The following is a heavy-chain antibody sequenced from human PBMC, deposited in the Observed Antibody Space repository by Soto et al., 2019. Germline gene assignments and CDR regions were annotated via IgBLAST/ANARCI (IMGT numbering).Heavy chain of an antibody. V-gene: IGHV3-30*03. Sequence: ESGGGVVQPGRSLRLSCAVSGFTVSIYGMHWVRQAPGKGLEWVAVISRDGGTKYYADSVKGRFTISRDNSRNTLFLEMNSLRGDDMAVYYCTGEVASGYWGQGTLVTVSS. CDR2: ISRDGGTK. J-gene: IGHJ4*02. CDR3: TGEVASGY. CDR1: GFTVSIYG. D-gene: IGHD2-8*02.